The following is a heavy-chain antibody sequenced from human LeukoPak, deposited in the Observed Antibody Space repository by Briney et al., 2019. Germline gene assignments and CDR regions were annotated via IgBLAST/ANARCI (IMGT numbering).Heavy chain of an antibody. J-gene: IGHJ6*03. D-gene: IGHD2-2*03. Sequence: PGGSLRLSCAASGFTFSSYSMNWVRQAPGKGLEWVSSISSSSSYIYYADSVKGRFTISRDNAKNSLYLQMNSLRAEDTAVYYCATMDIVVVPATDYYYYMDVWGKGTTVTVSS. CDR1: GFTFSSYS. CDR3: ATMDIVVVPATDYYYYMDV. CDR2: ISSSSSYI. V-gene: IGHV3-21*01.